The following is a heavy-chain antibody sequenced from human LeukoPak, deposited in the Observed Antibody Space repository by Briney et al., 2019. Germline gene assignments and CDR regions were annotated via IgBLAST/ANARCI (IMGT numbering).Heavy chain of an antibody. CDR1: GGSISTYY. J-gene: IGHJ4*02. CDR3: ARERASAGPHFEH. CDR2: NYNRGTT. V-gene: IGHV4-59*01. Sequence: SETLSLTCSVSGGSISTYYWSWLRQPPGKGLEWIGYNYNRGTTNYNPSLKSRVTISVDRSKIQFSLSLTSVTAADTAVYYCARERASAGPHFEHWGRGILVTVSS. D-gene: IGHD6-13*01.